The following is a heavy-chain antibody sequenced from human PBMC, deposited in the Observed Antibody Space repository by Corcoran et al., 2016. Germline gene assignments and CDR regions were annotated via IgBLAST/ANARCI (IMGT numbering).Heavy chain of an antibody. J-gene: IGHJ5*02. V-gene: IGHV3-53*01. CDR2: FHSGGST. D-gene: IGHD6-19*01. Sequence: EVQLVESGGGLIQPGGSLRLSCAVSGFTVTRNSVSWVRQAPEKGLEWVSIFHSGGSTFYADSVKGRFTISRDSSKNTVSLQMNSLRAEDTAVYYCAKDLYSVDGDLWGQGTLVTVSS. CDR1: GFTVTRNS. CDR3: AKDLYSVDGDL.